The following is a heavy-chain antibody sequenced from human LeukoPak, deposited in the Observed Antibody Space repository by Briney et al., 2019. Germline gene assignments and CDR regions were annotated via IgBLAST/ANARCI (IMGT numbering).Heavy chain of an antibody. J-gene: IGHJ4*02. CDR3: ARGVSGTYRFDY. CDR2: INPNSGGT. D-gene: IGHD1-26*01. CDR1: GYTFTAYY. V-gene: IGHV1-2*02. Sequence: ASVKVSCKASGYTFTAYYMHWVRQAPGQGLEWMGWINPNSGGTNYAQKFQGRATMTRDTSISTAYMELSRLRSDDTAVYYCARGVSGTYRFDYWGQGTLVTVSS.